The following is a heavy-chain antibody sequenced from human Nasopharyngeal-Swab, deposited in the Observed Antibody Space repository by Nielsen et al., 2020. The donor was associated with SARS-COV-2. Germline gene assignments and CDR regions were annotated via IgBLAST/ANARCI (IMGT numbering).Heavy chain of an antibody. CDR1: GGTFSSYA. Sequence: SVKVSCKASGGTFSSYAISWVRQAPGQGLEWMGGIIPIFGTANYAQKFQGRVTITADESTSTAYMELSSLRSEDTAVYYCARDPGVGSDCTNGVCYMIFDYWGQGTLVTVSS. D-gene: IGHD2-8*01. CDR3: ARDPGVGSDCTNGVCYMIFDY. CDR2: IIPIFGTA. J-gene: IGHJ4*02. V-gene: IGHV1-69*13.